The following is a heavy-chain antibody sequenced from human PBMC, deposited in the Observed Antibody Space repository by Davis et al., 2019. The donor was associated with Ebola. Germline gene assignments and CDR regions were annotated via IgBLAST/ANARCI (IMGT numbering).Heavy chain of an antibody. CDR3: ARLLFGSGWGNWFDP. CDR1: GGSISSYY. D-gene: IGHD6-19*01. Sequence: MPSETLSLSCTVSGGSISSYYWSWIRQPPGKGLEWIGDIYYSGSTNYNPSLKSRVTISVDTSKNQFSLKLSSVTAADTAVYYCARLLFGSGWGNWFDPWGQGTLVTVYS. CDR2: IYYSGST. V-gene: IGHV4-59*08. J-gene: IGHJ5*02.